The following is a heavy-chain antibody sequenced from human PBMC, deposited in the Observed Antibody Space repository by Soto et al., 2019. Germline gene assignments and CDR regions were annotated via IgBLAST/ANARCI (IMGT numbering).Heavy chain of an antibody. CDR3: VKQAHGLDGVAFDY. CDR2: VSTSGRST. D-gene: IGHD2-15*01. CDR1: GFIFSEST. V-gene: IGHV3-64D*06. J-gene: IGHJ4*02. Sequence: GGSLRLACSASGFIFSESTIYWVRQVPGKGLEAISAVSTSGRSTYYADSVKDRFTISRDNSKNTLFLQMGSLRPEDTAIHYCVKQAHGLDGVAFDYWGQGTQVTVSS.